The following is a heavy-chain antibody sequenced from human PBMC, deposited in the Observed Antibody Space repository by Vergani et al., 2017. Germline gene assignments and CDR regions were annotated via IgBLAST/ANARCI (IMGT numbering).Heavy chain of an antibody. Sequence: LVESGGGLVQPGGSLRLSCAASSFSVSSHYMTWVRQAPGKGLEWVSTINIGGRTSYADSVKGRLTLTRDDSKNTLHLQMNSLRPEDTAVYYCARGMTTETTDLDGLDSWGQGTMVSDSS. D-gene: IGHD4-17*01. CDR1: SFSVSSHY. CDR3: ARGMTTETTDLDGLDS. J-gene: IGHJ3*02. V-gene: IGHV3-66*02. CDR2: INIGGRT.